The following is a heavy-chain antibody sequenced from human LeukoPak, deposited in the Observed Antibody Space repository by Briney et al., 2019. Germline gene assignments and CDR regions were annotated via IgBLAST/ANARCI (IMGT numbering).Heavy chain of an antibody. Sequence: ASVKVSCKASGYTFTGYYMHWVRQAPGQGLEWMGWINPNSGGTNYAQKFQGWVTMTRDTSISTVYMELSSLRSEDTAVYYCAREYSSSSDYWGQGTLVTVSS. CDR1: GYTFTGYY. CDR3: AREYSSSSDY. J-gene: IGHJ4*02. D-gene: IGHD6-13*01. V-gene: IGHV1-2*04. CDR2: INPNSGGT.